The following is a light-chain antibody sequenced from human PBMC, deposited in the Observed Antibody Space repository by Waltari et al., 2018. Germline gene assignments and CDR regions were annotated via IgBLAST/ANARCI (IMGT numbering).Light chain of an antibody. Sequence: QPALTQPAPVPGPPGQSITISCPGTSRDVGSYNLVPWYQQHPGKAPKLMIYEGSKRPSGVSNRFSGSKSGNTASLTISGLQAEDEADYYCCSYAGSSAVVFGGGTKLTVL. J-gene: IGLJ2*01. CDR3: CSYAGSSAVV. CDR1: SRDVGSYNL. V-gene: IGLV2-23*01. CDR2: EGS.